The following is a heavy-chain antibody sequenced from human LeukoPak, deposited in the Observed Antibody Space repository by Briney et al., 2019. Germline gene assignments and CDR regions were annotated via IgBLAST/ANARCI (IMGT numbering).Heavy chain of an antibody. CDR2: ILYSGTT. Sequence: PSETLSLTCTVSGGSISSYYWSWIRQPPGKGLEWIGYILYSGTTYYNPSLKSRVTISVDTSKYQFSLKFSSVTAADTAVYYCARRVGIAGMFDYWGQGTLVTVSS. J-gene: IGHJ4*02. CDR3: ARRVGIAGMFDY. CDR1: GGSISSYY. V-gene: IGHV4-59*08. D-gene: IGHD6-13*01.